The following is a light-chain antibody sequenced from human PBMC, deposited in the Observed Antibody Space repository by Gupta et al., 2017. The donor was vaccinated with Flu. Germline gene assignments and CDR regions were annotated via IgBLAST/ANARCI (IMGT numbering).Light chain of an antibody. J-gene: IGKJ1*01. Sequence: EIVLTQSPATLSLSPGERATLSCRASQSVSSYLAWYQQKPGQAPRLLIYDASNRVTGIPARFSGSGFGTDFTLTISSLEPEDFAVYYCQQRSNWRTFGQGTKVEIK. CDR3: QQRSNWRT. CDR1: QSVSSY. CDR2: DAS. V-gene: IGKV3-11*01.